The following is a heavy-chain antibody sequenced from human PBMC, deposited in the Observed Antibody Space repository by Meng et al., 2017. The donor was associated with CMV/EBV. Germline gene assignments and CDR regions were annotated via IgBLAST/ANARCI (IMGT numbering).Heavy chain of an antibody. D-gene: IGHD3-10*01. CDR3: AKLPERMSFYYYGMDV. CDR2: ISGSGGST. Sequence: GGSLRLSCAASGFTFSSYAMHWVRQAPGKGLEWVSAISGSGGSTYYADSVKGRFTISRDNSKNTLYLQMNSLRAEDTAVYYCAKLPERMSFYYYGMDVWGQGTTVTVSS. J-gene: IGHJ6*02. V-gene: IGHV3-23*01. CDR1: GFTFSSYA.